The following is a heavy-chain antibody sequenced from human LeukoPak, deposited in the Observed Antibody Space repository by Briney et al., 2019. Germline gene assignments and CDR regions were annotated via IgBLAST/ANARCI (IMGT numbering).Heavy chain of an antibody. CDR3: ARGPAWDAFDI. V-gene: IGHV4-59*01. CDR2: IYYSGST. CDR1: GGSISSYY. Sequence: SETLSLTCTVSGGSISSYYWSWIRQPPGKGLEWIGYIYYSGSTNYNPSLKSRVTISVDTSKNQFSLKLSSVTAADTAVYYCARGPAWDAFDIWGQGTMVTVSS. J-gene: IGHJ3*02.